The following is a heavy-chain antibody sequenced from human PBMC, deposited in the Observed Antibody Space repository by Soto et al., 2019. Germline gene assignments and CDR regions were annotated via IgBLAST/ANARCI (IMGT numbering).Heavy chain of an antibody. CDR1: GGTFSSYA. V-gene: IGHV1-69*13. CDR3: ARAVVRYCSGGSCSNGWFDP. J-gene: IGHJ5*02. D-gene: IGHD2-15*01. CDR2: IIPIFGTA. Sequence: SVKGSCKASGGTFSSYAISWVRQAPGQGLEWMGGIIPIFGTANYAQKFQGRVTITADESTSTAYMELSSLRSEDTAVYYCARAVVRYCSGGSCSNGWFDPWGQGTLVTVSS.